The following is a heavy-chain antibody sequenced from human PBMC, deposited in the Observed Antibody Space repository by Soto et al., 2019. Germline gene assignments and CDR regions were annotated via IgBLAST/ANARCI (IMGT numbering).Heavy chain of an antibody. CDR1: GASISNGGYY. Sequence: QVQLQESGPGLAKPSQTLSLTCTVSGASISNGGYYWSWVRQHPGEGLEWIGYIYYNGNTYYNPSLKSRVSISLDTSHNQFSLRLMSVTAADTAVYFCARLTLTNYGARWFDPWGQGTLVNVSS. CDR2: IYYNGNT. V-gene: IGHV4-31*03. CDR3: ARLTLTNYGARWFDP. J-gene: IGHJ5*02. D-gene: IGHD4-17*01.